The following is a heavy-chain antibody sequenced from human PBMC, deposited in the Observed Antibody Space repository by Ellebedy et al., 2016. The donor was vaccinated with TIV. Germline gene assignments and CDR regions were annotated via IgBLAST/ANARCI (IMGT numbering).Heavy chain of an antibody. CDR3: ARDRRELELRGLDP. Sequence: MPSETLSLTCTVSGNSISSYYWSWIRQPPGKGLEWIGYIYYSGSTNYNPSLKSRLTISLDTSKNQFSLKLTSVTAADTAIYFCARDRRELELRGLDPWGQGTLVSVSS. D-gene: IGHD1-7*01. J-gene: IGHJ5*02. V-gene: IGHV4-59*01. CDR2: IYYSGST. CDR1: GNSISSYY.